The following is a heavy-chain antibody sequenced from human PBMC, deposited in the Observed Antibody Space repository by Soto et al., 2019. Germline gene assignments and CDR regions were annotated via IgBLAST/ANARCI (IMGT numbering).Heavy chain of an antibody. Sequence: GGALRLSCAASGFTFSGDSRNWVRQAPGKGLEWVSYISSSSSTIDDADSVKGRFTSSRDNAKNSLYLQMNSLRAEDTAVYYCARCWGSYREPPHYYLDVWGKGTTVTVSS. J-gene: IGHJ6*03. D-gene: IGHD3-16*02. CDR2: ISSSSSTI. CDR3: ARCWGSYREPPHYYLDV. V-gene: IGHV3-48*01. CDR1: GFTFSGDS.